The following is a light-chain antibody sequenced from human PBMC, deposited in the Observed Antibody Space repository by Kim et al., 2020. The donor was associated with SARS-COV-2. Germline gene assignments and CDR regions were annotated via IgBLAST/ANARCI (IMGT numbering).Light chain of an antibody. V-gene: IGKV3-20*01. CDR2: GAS. CDR1: QSVTRCF. Sequence: IVLTQSPGTLSLSPGERATLSCRASQSVTRCFLAWYRQKPGQVPRLLIYGASSRATGIPDRFSASGSGTDFTLTNSRLGPEDFAVYYCQDYGGSEGTFGQGTKVDIK. J-gene: IGKJ1*01. CDR3: QDYGGSEGT.